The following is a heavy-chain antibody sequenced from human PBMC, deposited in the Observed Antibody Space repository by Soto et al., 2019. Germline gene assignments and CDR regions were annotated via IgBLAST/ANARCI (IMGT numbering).Heavy chain of an antibody. Sequence: SVKVSCKASGGTFSSFGISWVRQAPGQGLEWTGGIIPVFGRPNYAQRFRGRLTITADESTNTSYMELIDLTSEDTAVYYCAREASGYDFWGQGTQVTVS. D-gene: IGHD5-12*01. CDR2: IIPVFGRP. J-gene: IGHJ1*01. CDR3: AREASGYDF. V-gene: IGHV1-69*13. CDR1: GGTFSSFG.